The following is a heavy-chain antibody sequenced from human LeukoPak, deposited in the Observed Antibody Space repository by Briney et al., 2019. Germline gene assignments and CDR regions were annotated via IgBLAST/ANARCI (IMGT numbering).Heavy chain of an antibody. CDR1: GGSISSYY. CDR3: ARGPLDGMDV. CDR2: IYYSGCT. J-gene: IGHJ6*02. V-gene: IGHV4-59*01. Sequence: SETLSLTCTVSGGSISSYYWSWIRQPPGKGLEWIGYIYYSGCTNYNPSLKSRVTISVDTSKNQFSLKLSSVTAADTAVYYCARGPLDGMDVWGQGTTVTVSS.